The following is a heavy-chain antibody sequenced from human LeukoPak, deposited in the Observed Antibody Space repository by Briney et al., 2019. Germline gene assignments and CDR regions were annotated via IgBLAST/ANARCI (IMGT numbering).Heavy chain of an antibody. J-gene: IGHJ6*02. CDR1: GGSISSGSYY. CDR3: ARERGSREWLGSYYYYYYGMDV. Sequence: PSETLFLTCTVSGGSISSGSYYWSWIRQPAGKGLEWIGRIYTSGSTNYNPSLKSRVTISVDTSKNQFPLKLGSVTAADTAVYYCARERGSREWLGSYYYYYYGMDVWGQGTTVTVSS. CDR2: IYTSGST. D-gene: IGHD6-19*01. V-gene: IGHV4-61*02.